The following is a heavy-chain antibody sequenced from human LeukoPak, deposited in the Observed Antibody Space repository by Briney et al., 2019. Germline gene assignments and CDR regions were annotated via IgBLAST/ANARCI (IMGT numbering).Heavy chain of an antibody. D-gene: IGHD6-13*01. J-gene: IGHJ5*02. Sequence: SETLSLTCTVSGGSISRYYWSWIRQSPGKGLEWIGYFRYSGSTNYKPSLKSRVTISVDTSKNQFSLRLSSVTAADTAVYYCARRSAAGPYNWFDPWGQGTLVTVSS. V-gene: IGHV4-59*01. CDR3: ARRSAAGPYNWFDP. CDR2: FRYSGST. CDR1: GGSISRYY.